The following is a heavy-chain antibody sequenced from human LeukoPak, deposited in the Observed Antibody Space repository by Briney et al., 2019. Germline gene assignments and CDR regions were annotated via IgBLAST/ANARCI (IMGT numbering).Heavy chain of an antibody. CDR3: AREGGAGGTIDY. CDR2: IYSGGST. V-gene: IGHV3-53*01. J-gene: IGHJ4*02. CDR1: GFTFSSYS. D-gene: IGHD2-8*01. Sequence: GGSLRLSCAASGFTFSSYSMNWVRQAPGKGLEWVSVIYSGGSTYYADSVKGRFTISRDNSKNTLYLQMNSLRAEDTAVYYCAREGGAGGTIDYWGQGTLVTVSS.